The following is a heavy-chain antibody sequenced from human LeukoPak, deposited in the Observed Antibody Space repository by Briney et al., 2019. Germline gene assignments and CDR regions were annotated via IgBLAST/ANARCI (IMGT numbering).Heavy chain of an antibody. CDR2: IYYSGST. CDR1: GGSISSGGYY. D-gene: IGHD3-9*01. Sequence: SETLSLTCTVSGGSISSGGYYWSWIRQHPGKGLEWIGYIYYSGSTNYNPSLKSRVTISVDTSKNQFSLKLSSVTAADTAVYYCARDHSKIRYFKQGGYYYGMDVWGQGTTVTVSS. CDR3: ARDHSKIRYFKQGGYYYGMDV. V-gene: IGHV4-61*08. J-gene: IGHJ6*02.